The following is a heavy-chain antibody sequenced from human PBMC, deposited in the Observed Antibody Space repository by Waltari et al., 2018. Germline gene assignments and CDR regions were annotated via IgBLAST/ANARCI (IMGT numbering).Heavy chain of an antibody. CDR3: ARVGLWFGETEDY. CDR2: INAGNGNT. D-gene: IGHD3-10*01. V-gene: IGHV1-3*01. Sequence: QVQLVQSGAEVKKPGASVKVSCKASGYTFTRYAMHWVRQAPGQRLEWMGWINAGNGNTKYSQKFQGRVTITRDTSASTAYMELSSLRSEDTAVYYCARVGLWFGETEDYWGQGTLVTVSS. J-gene: IGHJ4*02. CDR1: GYTFTRYA.